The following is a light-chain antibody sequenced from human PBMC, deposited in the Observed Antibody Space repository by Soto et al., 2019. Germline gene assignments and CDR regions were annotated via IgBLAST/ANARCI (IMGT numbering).Light chain of an antibody. CDR3: KERSNRPFT. Sequence: RVSHSVFAVSSSERDRLTITCQASQTISNWLAWYQQKPGKAPKLLIYKASTLESGVPSRFSGSGSGTDFTLTISSLEPEDVTVYCCKERSNRPFTSGQGTLPE. J-gene: IGKJ5*01. V-gene: IGKV1-5*03. CDR1: QTISNW. CDR2: KAS.